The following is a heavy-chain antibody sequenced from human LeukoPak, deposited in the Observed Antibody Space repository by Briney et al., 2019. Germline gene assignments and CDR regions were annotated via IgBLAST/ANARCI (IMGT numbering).Heavy chain of an antibody. CDR3: TRDQTPYY. CDR1: GFTFSSYA. Sequence: GGSLRLSCAASGFTFSSYAMSWVRQAPGKGLEWVGFIRSKVYGGTPEYAASVKGRFTISRDDSQGIAYLQMNSLKTEDTAVYYCTRDQTPYYWGQGTLVTVSS. CDR2: IRSKVYGGTP. J-gene: IGHJ4*02. V-gene: IGHV3-49*04.